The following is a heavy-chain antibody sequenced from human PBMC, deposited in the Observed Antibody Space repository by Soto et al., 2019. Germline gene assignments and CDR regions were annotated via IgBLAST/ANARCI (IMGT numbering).Heavy chain of an antibody. D-gene: IGHD6-13*01. CDR1: GFTFSSYA. V-gene: IGHV3-30-3*01. J-gene: IGHJ4*02. Sequence: PGGSLRLSCAASGFTFSSYAMHWVRQAPGKGLEWVAVISYDGSNKYYADSVKGRFTISRDNSKNTLYLQMNSLRAGDTAVYYCARASPSSRDFGYWGQGTLVTVSS. CDR3: ARASPSSRDFGY. CDR2: ISYDGSNK.